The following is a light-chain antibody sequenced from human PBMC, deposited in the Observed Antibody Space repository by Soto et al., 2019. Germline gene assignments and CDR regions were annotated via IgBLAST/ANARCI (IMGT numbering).Light chain of an antibody. Sequence: QSVLTQPASVSGSPGQSITISCTGTSSDVGSYNLVSWYQQHPGKAPKLMIYEGSTRPSGVSNRFSGSKSGNTASLTISGLQAEDEADYYCCSYARSSTFWVFGGGTKLTVL. CDR2: EGS. CDR1: SSDVGSYNL. V-gene: IGLV2-23*03. CDR3: CSYARSSTFWV. J-gene: IGLJ3*02.